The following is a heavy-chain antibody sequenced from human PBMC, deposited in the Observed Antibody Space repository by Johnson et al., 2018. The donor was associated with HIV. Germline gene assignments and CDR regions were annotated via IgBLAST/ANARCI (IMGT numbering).Heavy chain of an antibody. CDR2: ISYDGSNK. CDR3: AKGGSAVAVAFDI. V-gene: IGHV3-30*18. CDR1: GFTFSSYG. Sequence: QMQLVESGGGVVQPGRSLRLSCAASGFTFSSYGMHWVRQAPGKGLEWVAVISYDGSNKYYADSVKGRFTISRDNSKNTLYLQMNSLRAEDTAVYYCAKGGSAVAVAFDIWGQGTMVTVSS. J-gene: IGHJ3*02. D-gene: IGHD6-19*01.